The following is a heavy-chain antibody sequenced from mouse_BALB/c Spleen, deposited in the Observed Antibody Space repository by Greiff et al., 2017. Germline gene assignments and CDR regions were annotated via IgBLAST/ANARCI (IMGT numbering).Heavy chain of an antibody. CDR2: IYPSDSYT. V-gene: IGHV1-69*02. J-gene: IGHJ4*01. Sequence: VQLQQPGAELVRPGASVKLSCKASGYTFTSYWINWVKQRPGQGLEWIGNIYPSDSYTNYNQKFKDKATLTVDKSSSTAYMQLSSPTSEDSAVYYCTRRGALDAMDYWGQGTSVTVSS. CDR3: TRRGALDAMDY. CDR1: GYTFTSYW.